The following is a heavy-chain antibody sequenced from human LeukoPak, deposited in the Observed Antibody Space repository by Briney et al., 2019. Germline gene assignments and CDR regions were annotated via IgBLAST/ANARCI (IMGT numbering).Heavy chain of an antibody. D-gene: IGHD2-15*01. CDR2: ISAYNGNT. J-gene: IGHJ5*02. CDR1: GYTFTSYG. CDR3: ARVAIVVVVAATPRGNWFDP. V-gene: IGHV1-18*01. Sequence: ASVKVSXKASGYTFTSYGISWMRQAPGQGPEWIGWISAYNGNTNYAQKLQGRVTMTTDTSTSTAYMELRSLRSDDTAVYYCARVAIVVVVAATPRGNWFDPWGQGTLVTVSS.